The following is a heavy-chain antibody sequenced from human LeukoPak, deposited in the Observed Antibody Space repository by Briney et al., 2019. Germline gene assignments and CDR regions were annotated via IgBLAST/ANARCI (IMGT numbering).Heavy chain of an antibody. V-gene: IGHV1-3*01. CDR1: GHTFTSYA. CDR2: INAGNGNT. D-gene: IGHD1-26*01. Sequence: GASVKVSCESSGHTFTSYAMHWVRQAPGQRLEWMGWINAGNGNTKYSQKFQGRVTITRDTSASTAYMELSSLRSEDTAVYYCARSLGSYSGGYFDYWGQGTLVTVSS. CDR3: ARSLGSYSGGYFDY. J-gene: IGHJ4*02.